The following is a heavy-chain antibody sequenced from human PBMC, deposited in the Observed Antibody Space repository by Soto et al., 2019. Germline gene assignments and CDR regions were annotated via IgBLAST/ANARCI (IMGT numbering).Heavy chain of an antibody. J-gene: IGHJ6*02. CDR1: GFTFSSYA. CDR2: ISYDGSNK. V-gene: IGHV3-30-3*01. Sequence: QVQLVESGGGVVQPGRSLRLSCAASGFTFSSYAMHWVRQAPGKGLEWVAVISYDGSNKYYADSVKGRFTISRDNSKNTLYLQMNSLRAEDTAVYYCARERQLVNYYSYGMDVWGQGTTVTVSS. CDR3: ARERQLVNYYSYGMDV. D-gene: IGHD6-6*01.